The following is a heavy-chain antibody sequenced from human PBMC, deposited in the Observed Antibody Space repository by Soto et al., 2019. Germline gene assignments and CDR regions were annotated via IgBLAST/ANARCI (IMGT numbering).Heavy chain of an antibody. CDR1: GDSVSSNSAA. CDR2: TYYRSKWYN. Sequence: SQTLSLTCAISGDSVSSNSAAWNWIRQSPSRGLEWLGRTYYRSKWYNDYAVSVKSRITINPDTSKNQFSLQLNSVTPEDTAVYYCARAPVITGTGRSGAFDIWGQGTMVTVSS. CDR3: ARAPVITGTGRSGAFDI. D-gene: IGHD1-20*01. J-gene: IGHJ3*02. V-gene: IGHV6-1*01.